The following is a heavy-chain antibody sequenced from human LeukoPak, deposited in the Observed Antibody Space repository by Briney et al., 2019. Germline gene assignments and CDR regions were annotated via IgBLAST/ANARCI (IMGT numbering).Heavy chain of an antibody. D-gene: IGHD6-19*01. CDR1: GFTFSSYA. CDR2: ISYDGSNK. CDR3: ARLKAVAGPHYYFDY. V-gene: IGHV3-30*04. J-gene: IGHJ4*02. Sequence: PGGSLRLSCGASGFTFSSYAMHWVRQAPGKGLERVAVISYDGSNKDYADSVKGRFTISRDDSKTTLFLQMNSLRIDDTAVYYCARLKAVAGPHYYFDYWGQGTLVTVSS.